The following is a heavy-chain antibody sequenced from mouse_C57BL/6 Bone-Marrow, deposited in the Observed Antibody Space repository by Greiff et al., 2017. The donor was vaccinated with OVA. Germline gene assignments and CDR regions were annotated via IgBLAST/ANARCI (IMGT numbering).Heavy chain of an antibody. Sequence: VQLQESGPGLVQPSQSLSITCTVSGFSLTSYGVHWVRQSPGKGLEWLGVIWRGGSTDYNAAFMSRLGITKDNSKSQVFFKMNSLQADDTAIYYCAKGGSYYFDYWGQGTTLTVSS. CDR3: AKGGSYYFDY. V-gene: IGHV2-5*01. J-gene: IGHJ2*01. CDR2: IWRGGST. CDR1: GFSLTSYG.